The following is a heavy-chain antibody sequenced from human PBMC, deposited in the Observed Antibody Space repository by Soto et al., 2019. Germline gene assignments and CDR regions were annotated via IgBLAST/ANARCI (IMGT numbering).Heavy chain of an antibody. J-gene: IGHJ4*02. D-gene: IGHD3-10*01. CDR3: ATGHNYGSGSYFDY. CDR1: GGSIYTTSDY. Sequence: SETLSLTCTVSGGSIYTTSDYWGWIRQAPGKGLEWIGSIYYSGTTYHNPPLKSRVTISVDTSKNQFSLKLSSVTAADTATYFCATGHNYGSGSYFDYWGQGTLVTVSS. CDR2: IYYSGTT. V-gene: IGHV4-39*01.